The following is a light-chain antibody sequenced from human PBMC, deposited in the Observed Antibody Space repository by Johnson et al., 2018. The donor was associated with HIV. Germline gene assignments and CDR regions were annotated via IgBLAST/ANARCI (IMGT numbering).Light chain of an antibody. CDR1: SSNIGNNY. CDR2: TNN. Sequence: QSVLTQPPSVSAAPGQKVTISCSGSSSNIGNNYVSCYRQPQGTPPKLLIFTNNKQPPGIPTRFPASSSAPPATLAITGLQTGDEADYYCGTWDSSLSAGFFGTGTKVTVL. CDR3: GTWDSSLSAGF. J-gene: IGLJ1*01. V-gene: IGLV1-51*01.